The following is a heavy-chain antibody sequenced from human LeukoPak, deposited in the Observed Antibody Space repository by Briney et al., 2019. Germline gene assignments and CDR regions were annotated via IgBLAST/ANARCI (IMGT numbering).Heavy chain of an antibody. CDR2: INTNTGNP. V-gene: IGHV7-4-1*02. D-gene: IGHD2-2*01. J-gene: IGHJ4*02. Sequence: ASVKVSCKASGYTLTNYALNWVRQAPGQGLEWMGWINTNTGNPTYAQGFTGRFVFSLDTSVNTAYLQISSLKAEDTAIYYCARVQGYCSTTSCYPHYWGQGTLVTVSS. CDR3: ARVQGYCSTTSCYPHY. CDR1: GYTLTNYA.